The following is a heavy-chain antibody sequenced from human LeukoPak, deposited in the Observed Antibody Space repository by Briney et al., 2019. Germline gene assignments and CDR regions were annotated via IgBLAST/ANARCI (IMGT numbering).Heavy chain of an antibody. Sequence: GGSLRLSCAASGFTFSSYGMHWVRQAPGKGLEWVAVIWYDGSNKYYADSVKGRFTISRDNSKNTLYLQMNSLRAGDTAVYYCARVRLGNYFDYWGQGTLVTVSS. V-gene: IGHV3-33*01. J-gene: IGHJ4*02. CDR2: IWYDGSNK. CDR1: GFTFSSYG. CDR3: ARVRLGNYFDY. D-gene: IGHD3-9*01.